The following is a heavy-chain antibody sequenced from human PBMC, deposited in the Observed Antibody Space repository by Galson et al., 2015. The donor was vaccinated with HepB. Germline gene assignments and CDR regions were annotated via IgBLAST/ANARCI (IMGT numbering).Heavy chain of an antibody. D-gene: IGHD6-13*01. CDR1: GFTFSNAW. Sequence: LRLSCAASGFTFSNAWMSWVRQAPGKGLEWVGRIKSKTDGGTTDYAAPVKGRFTISRDDSKNTLYLQMNSLKTEDTAVYYCTTDSSSWYNRAFDIWGQGTMVTVSS. V-gene: IGHV3-15*01. CDR2: IKSKTDGGTT. CDR3: TTDSSSWYNRAFDI. J-gene: IGHJ3*02.